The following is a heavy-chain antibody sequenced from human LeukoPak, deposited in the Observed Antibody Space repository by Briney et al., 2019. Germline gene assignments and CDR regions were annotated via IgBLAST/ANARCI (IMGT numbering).Heavy chain of an antibody. V-gene: IGHV3-30-3*01. D-gene: IGHD2-2*01. CDR3: AREYCSSTSCYPYFDY. Sequence: GGSLRLSCAAPGFTFSSYAMHWVRQAPGKGLEWVAVISYDGSNKYYADSVKGRFTISRDNSKNTLYLQMNSLRAEDTAVYYCAREYCSSTSCYPYFDYWGQGTLVTVSS. CDR1: GFTFSSYA. CDR2: ISYDGSNK. J-gene: IGHJ4*02.